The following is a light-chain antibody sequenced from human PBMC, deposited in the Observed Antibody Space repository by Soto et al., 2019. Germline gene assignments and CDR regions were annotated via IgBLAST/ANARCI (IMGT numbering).Light chain of an antibody. CDR2: GNT. J-gene: IGLJ2*01. CDR3: QSYDISLSVSVV. V-gene: IGLV1-40*01. Sequence: QSVLTQPPSVSGAPGQRVTISCTGSSSNIGAGYDVQWYQQLPGAAPRLLIFGNTNRPSGVPDRFSGSRSGTSASLAISGLQADDEADDYCQSYDISLSVSVVFGGGTQLTVL. CDR1: SSNIGAGYD.